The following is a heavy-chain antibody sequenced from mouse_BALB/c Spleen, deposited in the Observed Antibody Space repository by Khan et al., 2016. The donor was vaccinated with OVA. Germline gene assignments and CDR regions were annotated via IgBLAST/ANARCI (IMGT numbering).Heavy chain of an antibody. V-gene: IGHV1S137*01. J-gene: IGHJ3*01. Sequence: QVQLKESGPEVVRPGVSVKISCKGSGYTFTDYAMHWVKQSHAKRLEWIGVISTDNGNTNYNQKFKGKATMTVDRSSSAAYMELARLTSDDSTIYFCARLTPYWGQGTLVTVSA. CDR1: GYTFTDYA. CDR3: ARLTPY. CDR2: ISTDNGNT.